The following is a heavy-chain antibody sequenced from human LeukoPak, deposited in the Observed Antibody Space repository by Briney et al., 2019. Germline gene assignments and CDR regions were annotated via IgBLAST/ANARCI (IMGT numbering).Heavy chain of an antibody. J-gene: IGHJ4*02. V-gene: IGHV3-74*01. CDR2: TNTDGSYT. Sequence: GGSLRLSCAGSGFTFRSHSMTWVRQAPGKGLVWVSRTNTDGSYTSYADSVKGRFTISRDNAKNTLYLRMSSLRVEDTAIYYCAKDLTGPVDYWGQGTLVTVSS. CDR3: AKDLTGPVDY. CDR1: GFTFRSHS. D-gene: IGHD3-9*01.